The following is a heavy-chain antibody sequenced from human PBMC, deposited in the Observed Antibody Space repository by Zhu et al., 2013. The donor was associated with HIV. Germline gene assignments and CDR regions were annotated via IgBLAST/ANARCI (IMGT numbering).Heavy chain of an antibody. CDR3: ARRVGRGHYDL. Sequence: QVQLIQSGAEVRRPGSSVKVSCKASGGIVSRYSISWVRQAPGQGPEWMGVITPVSGTKFAQNFQGRATIIVDDSSNTVSVELSSLRSEDTAVYYCARRVGRGHYDLWGQGTLVTVSS. D-gene: IGHD1-26*01. CDR2: ITPVSGT. CDR1: GGIVSRYS. J-gene: IGHJ5*02. V-gene: IGHV1-69*01.